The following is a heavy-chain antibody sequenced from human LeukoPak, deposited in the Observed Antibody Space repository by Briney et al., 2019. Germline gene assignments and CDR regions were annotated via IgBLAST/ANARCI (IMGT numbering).Heavy chain of an antibody. V-gene: IGHV3-30*02. CDR3: AKDRYSSGRGLFDY. D-gene: IGHD6-19*01. CDR2: IRYDGSNK. Sequence: SGGSLRLSCAASGFTFSSYGMHWVRQAPGKGLDWVAFIRYDGSNKYYADSVKGRFTISRDNSKNTLYLQMNSLRAEDTAVYYCAKDRYSSGRGLFDYWGQGTLVTVSS. J-gene: IGHJ4*02. CDR1: GFTFSSYG.